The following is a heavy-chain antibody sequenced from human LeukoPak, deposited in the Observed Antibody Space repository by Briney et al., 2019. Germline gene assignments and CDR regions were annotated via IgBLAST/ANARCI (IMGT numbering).Heavy chain of an antibody. CDR1: GFTFSSYW. CDR2: IKQDGSEK. D-gene: IGHD3-22*01. CDR3: APQGDYYDSSGYSMHWFDP. J-gene: IGHJ5*02. Sequence: GGPLRLSCAASGFTFSSYWMSWVRQAPGKGLEWVANIKQDGSEKYYVDSVKGRFTISRDNAKNSLYLQMNSLRAEDTAVYYCAPQGDYYDSSGYSMHWFDPWGQGTLVTVSS. V-gene: IGHV3-7*01.